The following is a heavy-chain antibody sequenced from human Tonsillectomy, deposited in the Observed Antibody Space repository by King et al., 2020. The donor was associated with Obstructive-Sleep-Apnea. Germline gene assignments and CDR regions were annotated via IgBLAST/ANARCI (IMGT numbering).Heavy chain of an antibody. D-gene: IGHD3-9*01. Sequence: VQLQESGPGLVKPSETLSLTCTVSVGSSISYYWSWIRQPPGKGLEWIGNFYYSWSTKYNPSLKNRVTLLVDTTKNQFSLKLGSVTAADTAVYYCARHTTDYDVLTGYSYHFDSWGQGTLVTVSS. J-gene: IGHJ4*02. V-gene: IGHV4-59*08. CDR2: FYYSWST. CDR3: ARHTTDYDVLTGYSYHFDS. CDR1: VGSSISYY.